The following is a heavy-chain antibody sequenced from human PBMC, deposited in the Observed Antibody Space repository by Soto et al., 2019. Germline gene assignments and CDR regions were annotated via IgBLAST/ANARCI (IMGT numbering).Heavy chain of an antibody. CDR3: ARGYCSGGSCYGWAAASYGMDV. Sequence: ASVKVSCKASGYTFTSYGIRWVRQAPGQGLEWMGLISAYNGKTNYAQKLQGRVTMTTDTSTCTAYMELRSLRSDDTAVYYCARGYCSGGSCYGWAAASYGMDVWGQGT. CDR1: GYTFTSYG. J-gene: IGHJ6*02. CDR2: ISAYNGKT. V-gene: IGHV1-18*04. D-gene: IGHD2-15*01.